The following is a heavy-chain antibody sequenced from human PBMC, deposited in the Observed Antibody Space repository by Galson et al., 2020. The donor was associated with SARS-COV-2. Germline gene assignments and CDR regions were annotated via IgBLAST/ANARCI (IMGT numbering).Heavy chain of an antibody. J-gene: IGHJ6*02. D-gene: IGHD4-17*01. CDR2: VSSEGRNK. V-gene: IGHV3-33*01. Sequence: GESLKISCAASGFIISSSAMHWVRQAPGKGPEWVTFVSSEGRNKQYADYVKARFTISRDNSKNMVFLQMNSLRVEDTAVYYCVRKGTTVSQGWAYGLDVWCQGTRISVSS. CDR1: GFIISSSA. CDR3: VRKGTTVSQGWAYGLDV.